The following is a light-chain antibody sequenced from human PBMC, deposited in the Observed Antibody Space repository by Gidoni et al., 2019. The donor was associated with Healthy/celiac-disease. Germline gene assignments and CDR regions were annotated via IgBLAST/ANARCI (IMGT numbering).Light chain of an antibody. CDR1: QGVSSY. CDR2: DAT. CDR3: QQRSNWRT. V-gene: IGKV3-11*01. Sequence: EIVLTQSPATLSLSPGERATLPSRASQGVSSYLAWYQQKPGQAPRLLIYDATSRAPGIPARFSGRGSGTDFTLTSSSLEPEDFAVYYCQQRSNWRTFGGGTKVEIK. J-gene: IGKJ4*01.